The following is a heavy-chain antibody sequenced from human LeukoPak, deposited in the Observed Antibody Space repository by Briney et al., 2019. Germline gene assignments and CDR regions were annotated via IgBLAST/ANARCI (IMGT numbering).Heavy chain of an antibody. CDR1: GFTFSSHT. D-gene: IGHD1-26*01. V-gene: IGHV3-21*01. J-gene: IGHJ3*02. CDR3: ARVLWDPDAFDI. CDR2: ISSSSSLI. Sequence: PGGSLRLSCAASGFTFSSHTMNWARQAPGKGLQWVSSISSSSSLIYYADSVKGRFTISGDNAKNSLYLQMNSLRAEDTAVYYCARVLWDPDAFDIWGQGTMVTVSS.